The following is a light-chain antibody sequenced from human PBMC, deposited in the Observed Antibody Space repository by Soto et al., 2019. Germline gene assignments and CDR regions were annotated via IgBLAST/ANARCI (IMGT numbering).Light chain of an antibody. CDR1: QSILYNSNNKNC. V-gene: IGKV4-1*01. CDR3: QQYYSAPWT. CDR2: WAS. Sequence: DIVMTQSPDSLAVSLGERATINCKSSQSILYNSNNKNCLAWYQQKPGQPPKLLIDWASTRESGVPDRFSGSGSGTGFTLTISSLQAEDVAVYYCQQYYSAPWTFGQGAKVEIK. J-gene: IGKJ1*01.